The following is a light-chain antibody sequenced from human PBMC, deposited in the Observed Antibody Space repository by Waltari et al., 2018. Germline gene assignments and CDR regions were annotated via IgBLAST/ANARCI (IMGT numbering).Light chain of an antibody. CDR1: NIGGQR. CDR2: RDN. Sequence: SYELTQPPSVSVAPGQTATIPRGGNNIGGQRFHWYQQKPGQAPVLVIYRDNNRPSGIPDRFSGSNSGNTATLTINGAQVGDEADYYCQVRDSNTAVFGGGTHLTVL. J-gene: IGLJ7*01. V-gene: IGLV3-9*01. CDR3: QVRDSNTAV.